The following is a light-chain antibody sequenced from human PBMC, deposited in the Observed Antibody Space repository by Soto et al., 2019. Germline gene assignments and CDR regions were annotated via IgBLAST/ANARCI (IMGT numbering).Light chain of an antibody. CDR1: QGISSW. Sequence: DIESSSRRSSDYSSVEDRVTISCRASQGISSWLAWYQQKPGKAPKLLIYAASSLQSGVPSRFSGSGSGTDFTLTISSLQPEYVATYHCQQANSFPLTCGGGTKVDIK. V-gene: IGKV1-12*01. CDR3: QQANSFPLT. CDR2: AAS. J-gene: IGKJ4*01.